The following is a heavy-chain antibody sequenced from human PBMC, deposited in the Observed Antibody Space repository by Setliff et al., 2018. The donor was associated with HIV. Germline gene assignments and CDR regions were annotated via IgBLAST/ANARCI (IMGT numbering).Heavy chain of an antibody. CDR1: GGSLNRHY. V-gene: IGHV4-59*08. CDR3: ARLGATWIQLEGDWFDP. J-gene: IGHJ5*02. D-gene: IGHD5-18*01. Sequence: PSETLSLTCSVSGGSLNRHYWSWIRQAPGKGLEWLGYIYYSGGTNYNSHPSLKSRVTILVDTSKTQFSLRLNSVTAADTAVYYCARLGATWIQLEGDWFDPWGQGTLVTVSS. CDR2: IYYSGGT.